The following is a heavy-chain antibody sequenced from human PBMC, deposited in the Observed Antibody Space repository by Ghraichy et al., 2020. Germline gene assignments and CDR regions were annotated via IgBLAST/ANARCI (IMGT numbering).Heavy chain of an antibody. Sequence: GESLNISCKGSGHTFTNYWIAWVRQMPGKSLEWMGIIYPSDSDTRYSPSFQGQVSLSADQSINTAYLQWSSLKASDTAIYFCARYSSGYYGTSLGTKIDYWGQGTLVTVSS. J-gene: IGHJ4*02. D-gene: IGHD6-19*01. CDR3: ARYSSGYYGTSLGTKIDY. V-gene: IGHV5-51*01. CDR1: GHTFTNYW. CDR2: IYPSDSDT.